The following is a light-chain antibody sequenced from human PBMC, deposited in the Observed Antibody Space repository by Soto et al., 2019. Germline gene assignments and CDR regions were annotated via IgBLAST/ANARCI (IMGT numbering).Light chain of an antibody. Sequence: DIVMTQSPLSLPVTPGEPASISCRSSQSLLHGNGYNYLHWYLQKPGQSPQLLIYLGSNRASGVPDRFSGSGSGTDFTLKISRVEAEDVGVYYCMQTLQKPFTFGPGTKVDSK. V-gene: IGKV2-28*01. CDR1: QSLLHGNGYNY. CDR3: MQTLQKPFT. J-gene: IGKJ3*01. CDR2: LGS.